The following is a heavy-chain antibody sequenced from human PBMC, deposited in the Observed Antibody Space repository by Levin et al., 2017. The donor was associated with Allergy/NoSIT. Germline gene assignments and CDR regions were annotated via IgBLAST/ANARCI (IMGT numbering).Heavy chain of an antibody. J-gene: IGHJ3*02. CDR3: ARDNGMIVVATPLVDDAFDS. Sequence: NPGGSLRLSCAASGFTFSSYSMNWVRQAPGKGLEWVSSISSSSSYIYYADSVKGRFTISRDNAKNSLYLQMNSLRAEDTAVYYCARDNGMIVVATPLVDDAFDSWGQGTMVTVSS. CDR1: GFTFSSYS. CDR2: ISSSSSYI. D-gene: IGHD3-22*01. V-gene: IGHV3-21*01.